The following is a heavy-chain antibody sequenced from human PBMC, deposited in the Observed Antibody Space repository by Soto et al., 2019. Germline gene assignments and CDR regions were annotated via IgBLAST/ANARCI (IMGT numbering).Heavy chain of an antibody. CDR3: AKAVVGGTLHAFDL. V-gene: IGHV3-23*01. J-gene: IGHJ3*01. Sequence: EVQLLESGGSLVQPGGSLRLSCVPSEFTFSSYAMSWVRQAPGKGLEWVSTSSSGGVSTYYAGSVKDRFTISRDNSKNKLFLQMNSLRAEDTALYYCAKAVVGGTLHAFDLWGQGTMVTVSS. CDR2: SSSGGVST. D-gene: IGHD1-26*01. CDR1: EFTFSSYA.